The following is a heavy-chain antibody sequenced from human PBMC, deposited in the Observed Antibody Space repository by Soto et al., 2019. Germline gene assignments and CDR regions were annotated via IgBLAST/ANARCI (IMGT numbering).Heavy chain of an antibody. CDR1: GFTFGDYA. J-gene: IGHJ4*02. V-gene: IGHV3-49*03. CDR3: TRDAGLLWFGELLYPYYFDY. D-gene: IGHD3-10*01. Sequence: PGGSLRLSCTASGFTFGDYAMSWFRQAPGKGLEWVGFIRSKAYGGTTEYAASVKGRFTISRGDSKSIAYLQMNSLKAEDTAVYYCTRDAGLLWFGELLYPYYFDYWGQGTLVTVSS. CDR2: IRSKAYGGTT.